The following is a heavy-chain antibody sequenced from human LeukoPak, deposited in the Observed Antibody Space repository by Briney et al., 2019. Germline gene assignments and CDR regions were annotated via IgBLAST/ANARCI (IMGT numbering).Heavy chain of an antibody. CDR3: ARYSYGYRWFDP. Sequence: PSETLSLTFAVYGGSFSGDYWSWIRQPPRKRLEWSGYIYYSGGTYYNPSLKSRVTISVDTSKNQFSLKLSSVTAADTAVYYCARYSYGYRWFDPWGQGTLVTVSS. CDR2: IYYSGGT. J-gene: IGHJ5*02. V-gene: IGHV4-34*09. CDR1: GGSFSGDY. D-gene: IGHD5-18*01.